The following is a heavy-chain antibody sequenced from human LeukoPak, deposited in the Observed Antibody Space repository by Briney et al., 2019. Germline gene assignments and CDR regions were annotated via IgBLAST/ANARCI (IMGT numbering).Heavy chain of an antibody. CDR3: ARVGEYSSSYY. D-gene: IGHD6-6*01. CDR1: GFTFSDYY. V-gene: IGHV4-38-2*01. Sequence: GSLRLSCAASGFTFSDYYMSWIRQAPGRGLEWIGSIYHSGSTYYNPSLKSRVTISVDTSKNQFSLKLSSVTAADRAVYYCARVGEYSSSYYWGQGTLVTVSS. CDR2: IYHSGST. J-gene: IGHJ4*02.